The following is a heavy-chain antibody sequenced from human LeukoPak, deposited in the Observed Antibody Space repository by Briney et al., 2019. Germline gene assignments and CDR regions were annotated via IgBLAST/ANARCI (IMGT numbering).Heavy chain of an antibody. CDR1: GYTSTTYD. CDR3: ARGYRKTRFDY. Sequence: VASVKVSCKASGYTSTTYDLHWVRQATGQGLEWIGVINPSSDATTYAENFQGRVTMTSDTSTSTVYMELSSLRSEDTAVYYCARGYRKTRFDYWGPGTLVTVSS. CDR2: INPSSDAT. J-gene: IGHJ4*02. V-gene: IGHV1-46*01. D-gene: IGHD2-2*02.